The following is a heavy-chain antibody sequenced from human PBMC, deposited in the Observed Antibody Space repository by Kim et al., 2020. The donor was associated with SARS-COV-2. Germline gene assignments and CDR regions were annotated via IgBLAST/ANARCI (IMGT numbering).Heavy chain of an antibody. D-gene: IGHD6-13*01. J-gene: IGHJ5*02. CDR2: INAGNGNT. Sequence: ASVKVSCKASGYTFTSYAMHWVRQAPGQRLEWMGWINAGNGNTKYSQKFQGRVTITRDTSASTAYMELSSLRSEDTAVYYCARKAAAGTTGWFDPWGQGTLVTVSS. CDR1: GYTFTSYA. V-gene: IGHV1-3*01. CDR3: ARKAAAGTTGWFDP.